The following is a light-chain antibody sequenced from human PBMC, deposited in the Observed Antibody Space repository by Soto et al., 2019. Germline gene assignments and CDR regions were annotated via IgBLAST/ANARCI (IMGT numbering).Light chain of an antibody. V-gene: IGKV1-39*01. CDR1: QSIRTD. CDR3: QQSYTNPMVT. J-gene: IGKJ3*01. CDR2: AAS. Sequence: DLQMNQAPSSLSASVGDRVTITCRASQSIRTDLNWYQQKPGKAPKLLIFAASILESGVPSRFSGNGSGTDFTLTINSLQPEDFATYFCQQSYTNPMVTFGPGTKVDIK.